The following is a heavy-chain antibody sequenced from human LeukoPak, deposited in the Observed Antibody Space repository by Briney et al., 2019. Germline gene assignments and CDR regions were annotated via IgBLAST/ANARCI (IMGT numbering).Heavy chain of an antibody. CDR1: GYTFTRHY. D-gene: IGHD3-9*01. CDR2: INPNIGGT. V-gene: IGHV1-2*02. CDR3: ARVDGVLTGSAFDI. Sequence: GASVKVSCKASGYTFTRHYMHWVRQAPGQGLEWMGWINPNIGGTNYAQEFQGRVTMTRDTSISTAYMELSSLRSDDTALYYCARVDGVLTGSAFDIWGQGTMVTVSS. J-gene: IGHJ3*02.